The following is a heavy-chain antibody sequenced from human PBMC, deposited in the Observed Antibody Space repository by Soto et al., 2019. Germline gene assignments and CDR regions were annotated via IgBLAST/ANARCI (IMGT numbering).Heavy chain of an antibody. CDR3: AREKNYFDSSGYYANWFDP. J-gene: IGHJ5*02. CDR2: IYYSGST. CDR1: GGSISSYY. Sequence: SETLSLTCTVSGGSISSYYWSWIRQPPGKGLEWIGYIYYSGSTNYNPSLKSRVTISVDTSKNQFSLKLSSVTAADTAVYYCAREKNYFDSSGYYANWFDPWGQGTLVPVSS. V-gene: IGHV4-59*01. D-gene: IGHD3-22*01.